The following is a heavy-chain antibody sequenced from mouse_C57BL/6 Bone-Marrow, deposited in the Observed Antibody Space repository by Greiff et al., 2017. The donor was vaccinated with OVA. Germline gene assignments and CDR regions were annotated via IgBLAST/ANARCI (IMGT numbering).Heavy chain of an antibody. D-gene: IGHD1-1*01. CDR1: GYTFTSYT. Sequence: VQLKQSGAELARPGASVKMSCKASGYTFTSYTMHWVKQRPGQGLEWIGYINPSSGYTKYNQKFKDKATLTADKSSSTAYMQLSSLTSEDSAVYYCARTDYGSSPYAMDYWGQGTSVTVSS. CDR2: INPSSGYT. V-gene: IGHV1-4*01. J-gene: IGHJ4*01. CDR3: ARTDYGSSPYAMDY.